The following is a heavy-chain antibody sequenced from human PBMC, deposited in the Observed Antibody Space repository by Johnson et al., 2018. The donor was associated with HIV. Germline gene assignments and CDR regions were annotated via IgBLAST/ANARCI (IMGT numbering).Heavy chain of an antibody. CDR2: ISYDGSDK. V-gene: IGHV3-30*04. D-gene: IGHD3-9*01. CDR1: GFTFSSYA. J-gene: IGHJ3*02. Sequence: QVQLVESGGGVVQPGGSLRLSCAASGFTFSSYAMHWVRQAPGKGLEWVAVISYDGSDKYYADSVKGRFTISRDNSKNTLYLQMNSLRAEDTAIYYCATLLTGIRFFDRLKEVFDIWGQGTMVTVSS. CDR3: ATLLTGIRFFDRLKEVFDI.